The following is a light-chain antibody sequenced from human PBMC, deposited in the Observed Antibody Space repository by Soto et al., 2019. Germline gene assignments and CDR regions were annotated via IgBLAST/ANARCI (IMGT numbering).Light chain of an antibody. J-gene: IGKJ5*01. Sequence: DVVMTQSPLSLPVTLGQPASISCRSSQSLVYSDGNTYLSWFQQRPGPSPRRLIYKVSKRDSGVPDRFSGSGSGTDFTLKISRVEAEDVGVYYCMQGTHWPITFGQGTRLEIK. V-gene: IGKV2-30*01. CDR1: QSLVYSDGNTY. CDR3: MQGTHWPIT. CDR2: KVS.